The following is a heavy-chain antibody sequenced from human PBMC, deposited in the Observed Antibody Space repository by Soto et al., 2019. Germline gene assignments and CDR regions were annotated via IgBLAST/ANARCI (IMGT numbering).Heavy chain of an antibody. V-gene: IGHV3-23*01. Sequence: EVQLLESGGGLVQPGGSLRLSCAASGFTFSTYAMIWVRQAPGKGLGWVSVITGGGGRTYYADSVKGRFTTSRDYSKNKQDLEMNSLRGEDTALYYCGREGYGEYGGVDSWGQGTLVTVSS. CDR1: GFTFSTYA. CDR3: GREGYGEYGGVDS. CDR2: ITGGGGRT. J-gene: IGHJ4*02. D-gene: IGHD4-17*01.